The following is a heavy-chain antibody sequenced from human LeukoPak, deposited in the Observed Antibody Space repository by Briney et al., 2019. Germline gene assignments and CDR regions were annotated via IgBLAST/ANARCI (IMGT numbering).Heavy chain of an antibody. CDR1: GGSISSYY. V-gene: IGHV4-59*01. Sequence: SETLSLTCTVSGGSISSYYWSWIRQPPGKGLEWIGYIYYSGSTNYNPSLKSRVTMSVDTSKNQFSLKLSSVTAADTAVYYCARGSYGDYPFDYWGQGTLVTVSS. CDR2: IYYSGST. CDR3: ARGSYGDYPFDY. D-gene: IGHD4-17*01. J-gene: IGHJ4*02.